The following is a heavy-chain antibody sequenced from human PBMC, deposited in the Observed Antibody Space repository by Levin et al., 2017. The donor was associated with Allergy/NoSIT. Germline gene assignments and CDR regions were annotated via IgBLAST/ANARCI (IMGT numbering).Heavy chain of an antibody. V-gene: IGHV4-31*03. CDR3: ARDVRYDFWSGFRSDYGMDV. Sequence: SETLSLTCTVSGGSISSGGYYWSWIRQHPGKGLEWIGYIYYSGSTYYNPSLKSRVTISVDTSKNQFSLKLRPVTAADTAVYYCARDVRYDFWSGFRSDYGMDVWGQGTTVTVSS. D-gene: IGHD3-3*01. CDR1: GGSISSGGYY. CDR2: IYYSGST. J-gene: IGHJ6*02.